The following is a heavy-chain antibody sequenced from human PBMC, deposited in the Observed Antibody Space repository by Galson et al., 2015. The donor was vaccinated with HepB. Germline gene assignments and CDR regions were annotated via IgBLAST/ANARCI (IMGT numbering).Heavy chain of an antibody. CDR1: GGTFSSYA. V-gene: IGHV1-69*13. D-gene: IGHD3-16*01. CDR3: ARWGERPYYFDY. Sequence: SVKVSCKASGGTFSSYAISWVRQAPGQGLEWMGGIIPIFGTANYAQKFQGRVTITADESTSTAYMELSSLRSEDTAVYYCARWGERPYYFDYWGQGTLVTVSS. CDR2: IIPIFGTA. J-gene: IGHJ4*02.